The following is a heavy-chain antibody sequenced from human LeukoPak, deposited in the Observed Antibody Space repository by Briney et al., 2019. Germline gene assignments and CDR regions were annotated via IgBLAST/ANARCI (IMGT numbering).Heavy chain of an antibody. J-gene: IGHJ6*03. CDR2: ISWNSGSI. Sequence: GGSLRLSCAASGFTFDDYAMHWVRQAPGKGLEWVSGISWNSGSIGYADSVKGRFTISRDNAKNSLYLQMNSLRPEDTAVYYCAREHSGYDFPGRDYYYMDVWGKGTTVIISS. CDR1: GFTFDDYA. CDR3: AREHSGYDFPGRDYYYMDV. D-gene: IGHD5-12*01. V-gene: IGHV3-9*01.